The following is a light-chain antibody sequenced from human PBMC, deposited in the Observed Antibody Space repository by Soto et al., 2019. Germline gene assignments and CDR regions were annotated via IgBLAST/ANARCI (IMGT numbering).Light chain of an antibody. V-gene: IGKV1-5*01. CDR3: QQYSSYWNT. CDR1: QSVTTC. CDR2: DGS. J-gene: IGKJ2*01. Sequence: DVHLTQSPSTLSAYVGDRVTITCRANQSVTTCLAWYQQKPGTAPKLLIYDGSNLEAGVPSRFSGSGSGTEFTLTITSLQPDDCATYYCQQYSSYWNTFGQGTKLEIK.